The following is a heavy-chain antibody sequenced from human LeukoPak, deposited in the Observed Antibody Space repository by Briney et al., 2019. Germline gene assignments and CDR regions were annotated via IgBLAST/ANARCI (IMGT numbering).Heavy chain of an antibody. CDR3: ARDRGRSYYDFWSGYHYYMDV. J-gene: IGHJ6*03. Sequence: SETLSLTCTVSGGSISSSSYYWGWIRQPPGKGLEWIGSIYYSGSTYYNPSLKSRVTISVDTSKNQFSLKLSSVTAADTAVYYCARDRGRSYYDFWSGYHYYMDVWGKGTTVTVSS. V-gene: IGHV4-39*07. CDR1: GGSISSSSYY. CDR2: IYYSGST. D-gene: IGHD3-3*01.